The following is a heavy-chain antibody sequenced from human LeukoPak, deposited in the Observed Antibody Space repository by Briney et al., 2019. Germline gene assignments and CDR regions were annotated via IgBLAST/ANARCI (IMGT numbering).Heavy chain of an antibody. CDR3: ARHGGETIVATILHAFDI. CDR2: KSYSGST. Sequence: SETLSPTCTVSGGSIRSYSWSWIRQPPGKGLEWIGYKSYSGSTNYNPSLKSRVTISVDTSKNQLSLKLTSVTAADTAVYYCARHGGETIVATILHAFDIWGQGTMVTVSS. D-gene: IGHD5-12*01. V-gene: IGHV4-59*08. J-gene: IGHJ3*02. CDR1: GGSIRSYS.